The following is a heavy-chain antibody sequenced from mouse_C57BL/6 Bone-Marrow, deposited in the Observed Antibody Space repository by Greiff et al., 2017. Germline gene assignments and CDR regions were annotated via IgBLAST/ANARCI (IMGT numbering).Heavy chain of an antibody. J-gene: IGHJ4*01. D-gene: IGHD1-1*01. V-gene: IGHV1-26*01. Sequence: EVQLQQSGPELVKPGASVKISCKASGYTFTDYYMNWVKQSHGKSLEWIGDINPNNGGTSYNQKFKGKATLTVDKSSSTAYMELRSLTSEDYAVYYWARSLIKDYAMDYWGQGTSVTVSS. CDR3: ARSLIKDYAMDY. CDR2: INPNNGGT. CDR1: GYTFTDYY.